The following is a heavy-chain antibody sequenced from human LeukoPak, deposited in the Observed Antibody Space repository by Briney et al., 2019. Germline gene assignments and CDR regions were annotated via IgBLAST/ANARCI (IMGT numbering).Heavy chain of an antibody. D-gene: IGHD6-13*01. CDR3: ARGAAAPAPPGFDY. V-gene: IGHV3-21*01. CDR1: GFTFSSYS. J-gene: IGHJ4*02. Sequence: GGPLRLSCAASGFTFSSYSMNWVRQAPGKGLEWVSSISSVSYIYYADSLKGRFTISRDNAKNSLFLQMNSLRAEDTAVYYCARGAAAPAPPGFDYWGRGTLVTVSS. CDR2: ISSVSYI.